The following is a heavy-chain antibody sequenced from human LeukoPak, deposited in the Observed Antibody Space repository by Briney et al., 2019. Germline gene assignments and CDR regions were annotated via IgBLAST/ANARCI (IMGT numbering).Heavy chain of an antibody. D-gene: IGHD2-2*01. J-gene: IGHJ4*02. CDR2: INPNSGGT. V-gene: IGHV1-2*02. CDR3: ARDLTVVVVPAAIGVDY. CDR1: GYTFTGYY. Sequence: ASVKVSCKASGYTFTGYYMHWVRQAPGQGLEWMGWINPNSGGTNYAQKFQGRVTMTRDTSISTAYMELSRLRSDDTAVYYCARDLTVVVVPAAIGVDYWGQGTLVTVSS.